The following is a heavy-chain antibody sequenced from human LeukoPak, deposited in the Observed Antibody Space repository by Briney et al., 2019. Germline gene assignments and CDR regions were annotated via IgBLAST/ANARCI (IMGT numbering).Heavy chain of an antibody. CDR1: GFTFSNYG. V-gene: IGHV3-23*01. CDR2: ISGSGGST. J-gene: IGHJ4*02. Sequence: GGTLRLSCAASGFTFSNYGMSWVRQAPGKGLEWVSAISGSGGSTYYADSVKGRFTISRDNSKNTLYLQMNSLRAEDTAVYYCAKHDSSGYYLGYFDYWGQGTLVTVSS. D-gene: IGHD3-22*01. CDR3: AKHDSSGYYLGYFDY.